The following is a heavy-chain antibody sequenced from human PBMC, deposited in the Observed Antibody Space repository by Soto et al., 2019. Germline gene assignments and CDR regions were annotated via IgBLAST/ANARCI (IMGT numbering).Heavy chain of an antibody. Sequence: GSLRLSCAASGFTFSSYWMHWVRQAPGKGLVWVSRINSDGSSTSYADSVKGRFTISRDNAKNTLYLQMNSLRAEDTAVYYCATKQLPRPYAFDIWGQGTMVTVSS. D-gene: IGHD6-6*01. CDR2: INSDGSST. V-gene: IGHV3-74*01. CDR3: ATKQLPRPYAFDI. CDR1: GFTFSSYW. J-gene: IGHJ3*02.